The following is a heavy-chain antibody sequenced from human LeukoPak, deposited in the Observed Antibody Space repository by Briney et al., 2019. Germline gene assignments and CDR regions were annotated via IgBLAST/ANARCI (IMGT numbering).Heavy chain of an antibody. V-gene: IGHV3-30*01. CDR1: GFTFSSYA. CDR3: ARDPRGSSSSYFDC. J-gene: IGHJ4*02. D-gene: IGHD6-13*01. Sequence: GGSLRLSCAASGFTFSSYAMHWVRQAPGKGLEWVAVISYDGSNKYYADSVKGRFTISRDNSKNTLYLQMNSLRAEDTAVYYCARDPRGSSSSYFDCWGQGTLVTVSS. CDR2: ISYDGSNK.